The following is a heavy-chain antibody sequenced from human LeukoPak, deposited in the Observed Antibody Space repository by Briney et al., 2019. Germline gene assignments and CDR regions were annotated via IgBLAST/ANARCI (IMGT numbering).Heavy chain of an antibody. V-gene: IGHV4-59*01. CDR3: ARVGYYGDYYFDY. D-gene: IGHD4-17*01. J-gene: IGHJ4*02. Sequence: PSETLSLTCTVSGGSISSYYWSWIRQPPGKGLEWIGYIYYSGSTNYNPSLKSRVTISVDTSKNQFSLKLSSVTAADTAVYYCARVGYYGDYYFDYWGQGTLVTVSS. CDR2: IYYSGST. CDR1: GGSISSYY.